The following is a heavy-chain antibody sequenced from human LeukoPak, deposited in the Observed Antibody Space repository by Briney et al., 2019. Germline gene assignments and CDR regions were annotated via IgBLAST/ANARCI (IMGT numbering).Heavy chain of an antibody. CDR2: ITNSGNSK. V-gene: IGHV3-48*01. J-gene: IGHJ4*02. Sequence: PGGSLRLSCAASEFTFSSYSMNWVRQAPGKGLEWVSYITNSGNSKSYADSVKGRFTISRDNTKDSLYLQMNGLRAEDTAVYYCAGGRLVATSKAVAIDYWGQGTLVTVSS. CDR1: EFTFSSYS. CDR3: AGGRLVATSKAVAIDY. D-gene: IGHD5-12*01.